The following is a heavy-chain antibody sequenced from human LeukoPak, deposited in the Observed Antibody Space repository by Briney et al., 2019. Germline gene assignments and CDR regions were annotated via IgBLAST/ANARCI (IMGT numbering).Heavy chain of an antibody. Sequence: GRSLRLSCAASGFTFDDYAMHWVRQAPGKGLEWVSGISWNSGSIGYADSVKGRFTISRDNAKNSLYLQMNSLRAEDTALCYCAKDSRSSWFNWFDPWGQGTLVTVSS. V-gene: IGHV3-9*01. CDR1: GFTFDDYA. CDR3: AKDSRSSWFNWFDP. CDR2: ISWNSGSI. J-gene: IGHJ5*02. D-gene: IGHD6-13*01.